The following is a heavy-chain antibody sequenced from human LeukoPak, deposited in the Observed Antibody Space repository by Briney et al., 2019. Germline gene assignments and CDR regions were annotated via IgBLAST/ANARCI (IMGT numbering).Heavy chain of an antibody. CDR2: INHSGST. V-gene: IGHV4-34*01. J-gene: IGHJ6*03. CDR1: GGSFSGYY. CDR3: ARARPGFGVVYPTYYYYHMDV. D-gene: IGHD3-3*01. Sequence: SETLSLTCAVYGGSFSGYYWSWIRQPPGKGLEWIGEINHSGSTNYNPSLKSRVTISVDTSKNQFSLKLSSVTAADTAVYYCARARPGFGVVYPTYYYYHMDVWGKGTTVTVSS.